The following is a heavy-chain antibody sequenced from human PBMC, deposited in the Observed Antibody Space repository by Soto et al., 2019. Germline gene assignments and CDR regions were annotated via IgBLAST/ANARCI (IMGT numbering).Heavy chain of an antibody. V-gene: IGHV3-72*01. CDR1: GLIFSDYH. D-gene: IGHD6-19*01. CDR2: IRRKANSYTT. J-gene: IGHJ6*02. Sequence: VQLVESGGGLVPPGGSPRLSCAASGLIFSDYHMDWVRQAPGEGLEWVGRIRRKANSYTTEYAASVKGRCTISRDDSKISLYLQMNSLKSEDTAVYYCAMLGGWSGGSSGMDVWGQGTTVSVSS. CDR3: AMLGGWSGGSSGMDV.